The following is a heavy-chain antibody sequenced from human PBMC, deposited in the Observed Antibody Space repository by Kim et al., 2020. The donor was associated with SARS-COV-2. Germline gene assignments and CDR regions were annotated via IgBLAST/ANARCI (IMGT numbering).Heavy chain of an antibody. D-gene: IGHD3-10*01. CDR3: VRQDGSGDYYFDY. J-gene: IGHJ4*02. Sequence: GESLKISCKGSGYSFNYYWIGWVRQMPGKGLEWMGIIYPGDSETKYSPSFQGRVTISVDKSMSTAYLQWSSLKASDTAMYHCVRQDGSGDYYFDYWGQGTLVTVSS. CDR2: IYPGDSET. V-gene: IGHV5-51*01. CDR1: GYSFNYYW.